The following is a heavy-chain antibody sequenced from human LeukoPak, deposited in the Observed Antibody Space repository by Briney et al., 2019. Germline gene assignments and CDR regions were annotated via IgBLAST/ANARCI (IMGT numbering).Heavy chain of an antibody. V-gene: IGHV3-23*01. CDR3: VKEYKGGREGNYFDY. Sequence: GGSLRLSCVASKFTFSTYAMSWVRQAPGKGVEWVSAVSDNGDNTYYVDSVKGRFTVSRDNSKNTVYLQMNSLRVEDTAVYYCVKEYKGGREGNYFDYWGQGTQVTVSS. D-gene: IGHD1-14*01. CDR1: KFTFSTYA. J-gene: IGHJ4*02. CDR2: VSDNGDNT.